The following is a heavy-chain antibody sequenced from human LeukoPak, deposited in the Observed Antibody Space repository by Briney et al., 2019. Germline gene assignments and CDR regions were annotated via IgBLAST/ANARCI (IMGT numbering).Heavy chain of an antibody. J-gene: IGHJ3*02. V-gene: IGHV3-30*04. CDR3: ARESWSDSVAFDI. CDR2: ISYGGIDK. CDR1: GFNLSSYA. D-gene: IGHD3-3*01. Sequence: GTSLRLSCAASGFNLSSYAMHWVRQAPGEGLEWVGLISYGGIDKSYADSVKGRFTISRDSSKRTLYLQMNGLRAEDTAMYYCARESWSDSVAFDIWGLGTMVIVSS.